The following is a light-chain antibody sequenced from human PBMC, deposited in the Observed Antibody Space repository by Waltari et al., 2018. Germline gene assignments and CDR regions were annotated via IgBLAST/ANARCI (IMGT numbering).Light chain of an antibody. CDR2: DII. CDR3: SSYAPSSTV. Sequence: QSALTPPASVSGSPGQSITISCTGTSSDIGGYDYVSWYQQHPGKAPKLMVYDIIKRPSGVSDRFSGSKSGNTASLTISGLQAEDEADYYCSSYAPSSTVFGGGTKLTVL. J-gene: IGLJ2*01. V-gene: IGLV2-14*03. CDR1: SSDIGGYDY.